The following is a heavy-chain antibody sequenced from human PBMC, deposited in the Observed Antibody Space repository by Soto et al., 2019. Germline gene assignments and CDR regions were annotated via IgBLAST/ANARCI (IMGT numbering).Heavy chain of an antibody. J-gene: IGHJ5*02. CDR3: ARAAADDSSGYIGNEWFDP. CDR2: IYPSGST. CDR1: CGSISTYY. V-gene: IGHV4-4*07. Sequence: SEPLSLTCTVSCGSISTYYWSWIRQAAGRGLEWIGRIYPSGSTNYNPSLKSRVTMSVDTPKNPFSLKLSSMTAADTAVYYCARAAADDSSGYIGNEWFDPWGQGTPVTVS. D-gene: IGHD3-22*01.